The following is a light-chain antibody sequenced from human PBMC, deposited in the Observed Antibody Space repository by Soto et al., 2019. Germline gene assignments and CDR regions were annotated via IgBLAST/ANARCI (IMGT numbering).Light chain of an antibody. Sequence: QSVLTQPPSVSGAPGQRVTISCTGTSSNIGAGYDVHWYQQLPGTAPKFLIYGNSNRPSGVPDRCSGSKSGTSASLAITGLQAEDEADYYCQSYDSRLSGVVFGGGSKLTVL. V-gene: IGLV1-40*01. J-gene: IGLJ2*01. CDR1: SSNIGAGYD. CDR2: GNS. CDR3: QSYDSRLSGVV.